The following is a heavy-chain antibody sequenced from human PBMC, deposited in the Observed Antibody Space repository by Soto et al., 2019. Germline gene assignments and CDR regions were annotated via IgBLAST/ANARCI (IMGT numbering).Heavy chain of an antibody. CDR1: GGSISSSSYY. D-gene: IGHD3-3*01. V-gene: IGHV4-39*01. Sequence: PSETLSLTCTVSGGSISSSSYYWGWIRQPPGKGLEWIGSIYYSGSTYYNPSLKSRVTISVDTSKNQFSLKLSSVTAADTAVYYCASGIGTYYDFWSGYPYYYYYGTDVWGQGTTVTVS. CDR2: IYYSGST. J-gene: IGHJ6*02. CDR3: ASGIGTYYDFWSGYPYYYYYGTDV.